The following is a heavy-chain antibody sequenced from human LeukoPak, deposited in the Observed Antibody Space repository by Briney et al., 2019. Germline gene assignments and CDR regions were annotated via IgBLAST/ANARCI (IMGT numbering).Heavy chain of an antibody. CDR3: TRVVSEDCSGGSCYPPLDY. V-gene: IGHV3-7*03. J-gene: IGHJ4*02. CDR1: GFTFSNYW. Sequence: PGGPLRLSCEGSGFTFSNYWMSWVRQAPGKGLEWVANIQQHGSETYYGDSVKGRFTISRDNAKNSLYLQMNSLKTEDTAVYYCTRVVSEDCSGGSCYPPLDYWGQGTLVTVSS. CDR2: IQQHGSET. D-gene: IGHD2-15*01.